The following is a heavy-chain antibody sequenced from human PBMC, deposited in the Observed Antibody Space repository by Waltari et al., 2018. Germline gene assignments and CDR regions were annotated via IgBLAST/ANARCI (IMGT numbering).Heavy chain of an antibody. D-gene: IGHD3-10*01. Sequence: ESGGGLVRPGGSLRLTCAASGFHFDSLEMNWVRQAPGKGLEWIAYIYYSGGTIYYADSVKGRFTISRDNAKSSLFLQMDSLRVEDTAVYYCARGTRNYGYYFDSWGQGTLVAVSS. CDR3: ARGTRNYGYYFDS. V-gene: IGHV3-48*03. CDR1: GFHFDSLE. CDR2: IYYSGGTI. J-gene: IGHJ4*02.